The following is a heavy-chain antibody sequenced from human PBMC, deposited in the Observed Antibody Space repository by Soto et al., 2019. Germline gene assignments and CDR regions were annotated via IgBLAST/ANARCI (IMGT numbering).Heavy chain of an antibody. Sequence: GGSLRLSCAASGFTFSSYSMNWVRQAPGKGLEWVSSISSSSSYIYYADSVKGRFTISRDNAKNSLYLQMNSLRAEDTAVYYCAREGTYYDFWRGYYPYYYYYGMDVWGQGTTVTVSS. CDR3: AREGTYYDFWRGYYPYYYYYGMDV. V-gene: IGHV3-21*01. CDR1: GFTFSSYS. J-gene: IGHJ6*02. D-gene: IGHD3-3*01. CDR2: ISSSSSYI.